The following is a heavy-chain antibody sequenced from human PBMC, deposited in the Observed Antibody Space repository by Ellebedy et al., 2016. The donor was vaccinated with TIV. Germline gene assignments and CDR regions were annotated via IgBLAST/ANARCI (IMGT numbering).Heavy chain of an antibody. D-gene: IGHD6-13*01. Sequence: SETLSLXXTVSGGSISSGSYYWSWIRQPAGKGLEWIGRIYTSGSTNYNPSLKSRVTMSVDTSKNQFSLKLSSVTAADAAVYYCARDSSSWYSAYYMDVWGKGTTVTVSS. CDR3: ARDSSSWYSAYYMDV. J-gene: IGHJ6*03. CDR1: GGSISSGSYY. V-gene: IGHV4-61*02. CDR2: IYTSGST.